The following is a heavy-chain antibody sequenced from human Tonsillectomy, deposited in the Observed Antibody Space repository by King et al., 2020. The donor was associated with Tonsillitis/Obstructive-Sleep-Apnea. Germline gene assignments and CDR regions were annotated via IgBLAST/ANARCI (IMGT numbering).Heavy chain of an antibody. CDR2: INSDGTIT. J-gene: IGHJ4*02. V-gene: IGHV3-74*01. Sequence: VQLVESGGGLVQPGGSLRLSCAASGFTFSSFWMHWVRQAPGKGLVWVSRINSDGTITTYADFVKGRFTISRDNAKNTLFLQMSSLRAEDTAVYYCATSPALPQRDWGQGTLVTVSS. CDR1: GFTFSSFW. CDR3: ATSPALPQRD.